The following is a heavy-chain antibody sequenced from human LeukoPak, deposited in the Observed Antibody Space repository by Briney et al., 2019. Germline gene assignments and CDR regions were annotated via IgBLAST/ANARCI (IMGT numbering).Heavy chain of an antibody. Sequence: SETLSLTCTVSGGSVSSGSYYWSWIRQPPGKGLEWIGEINHSGSTNYNPSLKSRVTISVDTSKNQFSLKLSSVTAADTAVYYCARDSYYDSSGYATASDYWGQGTLVTVSS. CDR1: GGSVSSGSYY. J-gene: IGHJ4*02. V-gene: IGHV4-61*01. CDR3: ARDSYYDSSGYATASDY. CDR2: INHSGST. D-gene: IGHD3-22*01.